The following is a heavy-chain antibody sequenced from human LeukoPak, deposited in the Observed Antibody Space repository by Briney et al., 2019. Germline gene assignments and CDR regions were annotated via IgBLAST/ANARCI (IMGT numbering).Heavy chain of an antibody. D-gene: IGHD3-22*01. J-gene: IGHJ4*02. CDR2: ISTSAGTI. CDR3: ARDAIDSSGFDFDY. Sequence: SGESLRLSSAASGFTFSDYYMTWIRQAPGKGLEWISYISTSAGTIYYADSVKGRFTISRDNAKNSLYLQMNSLRAEDTAVYYCARDAIDSSGFDFDYWGQGTLVTVSS. V-gene: IGHV3-11*01. CDR1: GFTFSDYY.